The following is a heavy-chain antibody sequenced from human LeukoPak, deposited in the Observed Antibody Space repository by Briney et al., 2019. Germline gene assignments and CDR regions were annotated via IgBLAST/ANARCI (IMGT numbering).Heavy chain of an antibody. Sequence: ASVKVSCKASGGTFSSYAISWVRQAPGQGLEWMGGIIPIFGTANYAQKFQGRVTITADESTSTAYMELSSLRSEDTAVYYCARGPLLWFGEFILDYWGQGTLVTVSS. V-gene: IGHV1-69*13. CDR1: GGTFSSYA. CDR3: ARGPLLWFGEFILDY. CDR2: IIPIFGTA. J-gene: IGHJ4*02. D-gene: IGHD3-10*01.